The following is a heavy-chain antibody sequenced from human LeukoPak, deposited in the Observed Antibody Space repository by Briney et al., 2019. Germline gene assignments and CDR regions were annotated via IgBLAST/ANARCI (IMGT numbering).Heavy chain of an antibody. CDR3: ARDRSDYVGYNWFDP. Sequence: ASVKVSCKASGYTFTSYYMHWVRQAPGQGLEWMGIINPSGGSTSYAQKFQGRVTMTRDMSTSTVYMELSSLRSEDTAVYYCARDRSDYVGYNWFDPWGQGTLVTVSS. V-gene: IGHV1-46*01. CDR1: GYTFTSYY. D-gene: IGHD4-23*01. J-gene: IGHJ5*02. CDR2: INPSGGST.